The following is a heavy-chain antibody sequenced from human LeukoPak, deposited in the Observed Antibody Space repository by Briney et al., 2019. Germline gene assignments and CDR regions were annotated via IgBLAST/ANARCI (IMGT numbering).Heavy chain of an antibody. V-gene: IGHV1-69*04. CDR2: IIPILGIA. J-gene: IGHJ5*02. CDR1: GGTLSSYA. CDR3: AREPSRGYSGYDLPNWFDP. Sequence: SVKVSCKASGGTLSSYAISWVRQAPGQGLEWMGRIIPILGIANYAQKFQGRVTITADKSTSTAYMELSSLRSEDTAVYYCAREPSRGYSGYDLPNWFDPGAREPWSPSPQ. D-gene: IGHD5-12*01.